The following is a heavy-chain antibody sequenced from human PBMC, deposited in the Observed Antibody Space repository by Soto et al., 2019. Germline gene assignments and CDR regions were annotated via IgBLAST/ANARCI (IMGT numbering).Heavy chain of an antibody. CDR1: GGSISSGSYC. Sequence: SETLSLTCSVSGGSISSGSYCWSWIRQPPGKGLEWIGNLYYSGNTYYNPSLKSRLCISIDTSKNQFSLKGGSVTAADTALYYYASSSLYGMDVWGQGSTVTVAS. V-gene: IGHV4-30-4*01. CDR3: ASSSLYGMDV. CDR2: LYYSGNT. J-gene: IGHJ6*02.